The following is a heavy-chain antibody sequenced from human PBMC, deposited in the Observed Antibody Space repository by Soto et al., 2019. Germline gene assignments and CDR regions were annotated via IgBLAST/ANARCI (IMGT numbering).Heavy chain of an antibody. J-gene: IGHJ3*02. CDR3: ARDSQLSYYYGRSGYYRDAFDI. CDR1: GYTFTTYY. V-gene: IGHV1-46*01. Sequence: ASVKVSCKASGYTFTTYYIHWVRQAPGLGLEWMAVINPSDGSTRFAQKCQGRVTITADESTSTAYMELSSLRSEDTAVYYCARDSQLSYYYGRSGYYRDAFDIWGQGTMVTVSS. D-gene: IGHD3-22*01. CDR2: INPSDGST.